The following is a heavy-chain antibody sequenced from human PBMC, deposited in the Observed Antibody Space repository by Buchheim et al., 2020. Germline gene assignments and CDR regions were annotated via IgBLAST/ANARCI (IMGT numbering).Heavy chain of an antibody. V-gene: IGHV4-4*02. CDR2: IYHSGST. CDR1: GGSISSSNW. CDR3: ARDLGFSSSSGNEYYYYGMDV. Sequence: QVQLQESGPGLVKPSGTLSLTCAVSGGSISSSNWWSWVRQPPGKGLEWIGEIYHSGSTNYNPSLKSRVTISVDKSKNQLSLKLSSVTAADTAVYYCARDLGFSSSSGNEYYYYGMDVWGQGTT. D-gene: IGHD6-6*01. J-gene: IGHJ6*02.